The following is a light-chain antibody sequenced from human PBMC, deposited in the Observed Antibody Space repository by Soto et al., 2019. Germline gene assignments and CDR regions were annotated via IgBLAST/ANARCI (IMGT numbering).Light chain of an antibody. J-gene: IGKJ1*01. CDR3: QQLNNYPWT. Sequence: DIQLTQSPSFLSASVGDRVTITCRASQGISGYLAWSQQKPGKAPKVLIYAASTLQSGVPSRFSGSGPGTEFTLTISSLQPEDFATYYCQQLNNYPWTFGQGTKVEIK. CDR2: AAS. CDR1: QGISGY. V-gene: IGKV1-9*01.